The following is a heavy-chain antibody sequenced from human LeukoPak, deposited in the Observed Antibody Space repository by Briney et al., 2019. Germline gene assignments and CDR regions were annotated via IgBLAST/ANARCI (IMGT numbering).Heavy chain of an antibody. CDR3: ASSSLLTSDH. V-gene: IGHV3-23*01. CDR1: GFTFSSYA. J-gene: IGHJ4*02. Sequence: GGSLTLSCAASGFTFSSYAMSWVRQAPGKGLEWVSAISGSGGSTYYADSVKGRFTISRDNSKNTLYLQMNSLRAEDTAVYYCASSSLLTSDHWGQGTLVTVSS. D-gene: IGHD6-13*01. CDR2: ISGSGGST.